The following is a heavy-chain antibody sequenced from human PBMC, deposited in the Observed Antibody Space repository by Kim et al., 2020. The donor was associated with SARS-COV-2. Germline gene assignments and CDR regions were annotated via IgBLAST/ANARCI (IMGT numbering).Heavy chain of an antibody. CDR3: ARILDY. Sequence: SETLSLTCAVYGGSFSGYYWSWIRQPPGKGLEWIGEINHSGSTNYNPSLKSRVTISVDTSKNQFSLKLSSVTAADTAVYYCARILDYWGQGTLVTVSS. CDR2: INHSGST. V-gene: IGHV4-34*01. J-gene: IGHJ4*02. CDR1: GGSFSGYY.